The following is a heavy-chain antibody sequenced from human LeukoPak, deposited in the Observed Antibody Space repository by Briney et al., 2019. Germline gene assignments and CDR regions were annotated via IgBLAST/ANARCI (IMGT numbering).Heavy chain of an antibody. D-gene: IGHD3-10*01. CDR1: GGTFSSYA. Sequence: SVKVSCKASGGTFSSYAISWVRQAPGQGLEWMGRIIPILGIANYAQKFQGRVTITADKSTSTAYMELSSLRSEDTAVYYCARAHYYGSGSYDYWGQGTLVTASS. CDR2: IIPILGIA. CDR3: ARAHYYGSGSYDY. J-gene: IGHJ4*01. V-gene: IGHV1-69*04.